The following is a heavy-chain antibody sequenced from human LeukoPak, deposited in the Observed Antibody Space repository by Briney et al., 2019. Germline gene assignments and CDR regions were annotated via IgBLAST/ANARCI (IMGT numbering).Heavy chain of an antibody. D-gene: IGHD1-26*01. CDR3: AREIVGATPNPGEKPYYFDY. CDR1: GFTFSSYS. V-gene: IGHV3-21*01. CDR2: ISSSSSYI. J-gene: IGHJ4*02. Sequence: GGSLRLSCAASGFTFSSYSMNWVRQAPGKGLEWVSSISSSSSYIYYADSVKGRFTISRDNAKNSLYLQMNSLRAEDTAVYYCAREIVGATPNPGEKPYYFDYWGQGTLVTVSS.